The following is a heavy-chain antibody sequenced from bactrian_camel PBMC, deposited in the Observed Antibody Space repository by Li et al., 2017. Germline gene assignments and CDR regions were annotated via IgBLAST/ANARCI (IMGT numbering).Heavy chain of an antibody. D-gene: IGHD2*01. Sequence: VQLVESGGGSVQAGGSLRLSCTVAGLPEGSGCLAWFRRAPGQQREGLAVIAKDGTPVYKEESMKGRFTISRDNAKNTVYLQMNNLRPEDNAKYFCATHNSDPDWAGRLTPRAYKYWGQGTQVTVS. J-gene: IGHJ4*01. V-gene: IGHV3S53*01. CDR1: GLPEGSGC. CDR2: IAKDGTP. CDR3: ATHNSDPDWAGRLTPRAYKY.